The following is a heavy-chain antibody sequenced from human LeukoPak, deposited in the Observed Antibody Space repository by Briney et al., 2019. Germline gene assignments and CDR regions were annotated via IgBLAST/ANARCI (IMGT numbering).Heavy chain of an antibody. CDR3: AREGVGAPYTLFYYYYYGMDV. CDR1: GFTFSSYA. J-gene: IGHJ6*02. V-gene: IGHV3-64*01. Sequence: PGGSLRLSWAASGFTFSSYAMHWVRQAPGKGLEYVSAISSNGGSTYYANSVKGRFTISRDNSKNTLYLQMGSLRAEDMAVYYCAREGVGAPYTLFYYYYYGMDVWGQGTTVTVSS. D-gene: IGHD1-26*01. CDR2: ISSNGGST.